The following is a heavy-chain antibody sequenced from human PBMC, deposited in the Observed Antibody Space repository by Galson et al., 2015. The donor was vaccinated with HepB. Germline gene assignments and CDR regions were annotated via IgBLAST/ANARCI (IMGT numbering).Heavy chain of an antibody. Sequence: QSGAEVKKPGESLKISCKGSGYSFTGYWIGWVRQMPGKGLEWMGIIYPGDSDTRYSPSFEGQVTISADKSINTAYLQWSSLKASDTATYYCARPLTLLRGVPLSFDPWGQGTLVTVSS. V-gene: IGHV5-51*01. CDR3: ARPLTLLRGVPLSFDP. CDR1: GYSFTGYW. J-gene: IGHJ5*02. CDR2: IYPGDSDT. D-gene: IGHD3-10*01.